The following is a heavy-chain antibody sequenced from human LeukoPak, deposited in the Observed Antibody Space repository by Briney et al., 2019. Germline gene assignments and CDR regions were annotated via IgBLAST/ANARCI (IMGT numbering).Heavy chain of an antibody. CDR3: AREPLASTSCYDY. Sequence: GGSLRLSCAASEFTFSSYSMNWVRQAPGKGLEWVSSISSSSSFIYYADSVKGRFTISRDNAKNSLYLQMNSLRAEDTAVYYCAREPLASTSCYDYWGQGTLVTVSS. J-gene: IGHJ4*02. V-gene: IGHV3-21*01. CDR2: ISSSSSFI. D-gene: IGHD2-2*01. CDR1: EFTFSSYS.